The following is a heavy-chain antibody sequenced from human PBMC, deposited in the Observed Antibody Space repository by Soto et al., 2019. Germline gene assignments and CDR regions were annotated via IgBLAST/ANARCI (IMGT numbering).Heavy chain of an antibody. Sequence: QVQLQESGPGLVKPSETLSLTCTVSGGSISTYYWSWIRQPAGKGLEWIGSIYTSGRTKYKPSLKSRVTMSVATSKNQIALKLSSVPAAYTAVYYCAGGGRPPDTDWFDPWGQGSLVTVSS. CDR3: AGGGRPPDTDWFDP. D-gene: IGHD3-10*01. J-gene: IGHJ5*02. V-gene: IGHV4-4*07. CDR2: IYTSGRT. CDR1: GGSISTYY.